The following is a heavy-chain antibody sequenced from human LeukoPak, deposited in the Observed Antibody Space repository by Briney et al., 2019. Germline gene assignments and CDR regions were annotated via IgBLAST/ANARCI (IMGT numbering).Heavy chain of an antibody. D-gene: IGHD2-8*01. J-gene: IGHJ5*02. Sequence: GGSLRLSCVASGFTFSKYTMSWVRQAPGKGLEWVSGIYGGVTGTTFYAESVKGRFTISRDNSKNTLYLQMNSLRDEDTAVYYCAKSPHIVLIGFDPWGQGTLVTVSS. CDR1: GFTFSKYT. CDR2: IYGGVTGTT. V-gene: IGHV3-23*01. CDR3: AKSPHIVLIGFDP.